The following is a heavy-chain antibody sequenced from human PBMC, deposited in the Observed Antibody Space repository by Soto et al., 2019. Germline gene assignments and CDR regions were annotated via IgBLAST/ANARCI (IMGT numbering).Heavy chain of an antibody. D-gene: IGHD5-18*01. Sequence: ASVKVSCKASGGTFSSYAISWVRQAPGQGLEWMGGIIPIFGTANYAQKFQGRVTITADESTSTAYMELSSLRSEDTAVYYCATDNRGYHSGECFQHWGQGTLVTVSS. J-gene: IGHJ1*01. CDR3: ATDNRGYHSGECFQH. CDR1: GGTFSSYA. V-gene: IGHV1-69*13. CDR2: IIPIFGTA.